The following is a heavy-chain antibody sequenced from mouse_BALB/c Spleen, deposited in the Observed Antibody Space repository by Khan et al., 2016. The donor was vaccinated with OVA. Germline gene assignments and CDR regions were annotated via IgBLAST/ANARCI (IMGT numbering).Heavy chain of an antibody. Sequence: QVQLKESGPGLVQPSQRLSITCTVSGFSLNTYGIHWIRQPQGKGLEWLGVIRSGGNTDYNGAFISRLNITKDNSKSQVFFKRNSLQADDTAIYYCARNSYMYDFTYWGQGTLVTVSA. CDR3: ARNSYMYDFTY. D-gene: IGHD2-14*01. CDR2: IRSGGNT. J-gene: IGHJ3*01. V-gene: IGHV2-2*01. CDR1: GFSLNTYG.